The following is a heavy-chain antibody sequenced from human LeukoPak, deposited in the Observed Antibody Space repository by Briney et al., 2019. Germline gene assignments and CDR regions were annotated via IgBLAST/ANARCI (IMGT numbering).Heavy chain of an antibody. Sequence: ASVKVSCKASGYTFTGYYMHWVRQAPGQGLEWMGWINPNSGGTNYAQKFQGRVTMTRETSISTAYMELSRLRSDDTAVYYCARARGSGPLFSDAFDIWGQGTMVTVSS. CDR1: GYTFTGYY. J-gene: IGHJ3*02. CDR2: INPNSGGT. V-gene: IGHV1-2*02. CDR3: ARARGSGPLFSDAFDI. D-gene: IGHD6-19*01.